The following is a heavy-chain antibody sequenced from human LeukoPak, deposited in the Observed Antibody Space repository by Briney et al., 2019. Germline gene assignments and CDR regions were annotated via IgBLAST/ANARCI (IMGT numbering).Heavy chain of an antibody. J-gene: IGHJ4*02. D-gene: IGHD2-15*01. CDR2: ISSSSSYI. CDR1: GFTFSSYS. Sequence: GGSLRLSCAASGFTFSSYSMNWVRQAPGKGLEWVSSISSSSSYIYYADSVRGRFTISRDNANNSLYLQMNSLRAEDTAVYYCARGYCSGGSCYSSVFDYWGQGTLVTVSS. V-gene: IGHV3-21*01. CDR3: ARGYCSGGSCYSSVFDY.